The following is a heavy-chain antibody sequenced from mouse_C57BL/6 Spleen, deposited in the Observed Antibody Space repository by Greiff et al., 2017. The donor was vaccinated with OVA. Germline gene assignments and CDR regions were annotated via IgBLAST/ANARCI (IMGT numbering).Heavy chain of an antibody. D-gene: IGHD2-1*01. CDR2: IDPENGDT. J-gene: IGHJ3*01. CDR3: TTGGNLAY. V-gene: IGHV14-4*01. CDR1: GFNIKDDY. Sequence: EVQLQQSGAELVRPGASVKLSCTASGFNIKDDYMHWVKQRPEQGLEWIGWIDPENGDTEYASKFQGKATITADTSSNTAYLQLSSLTSEDTAVYYCTTGGNLAYWGQGTLVTVSA.